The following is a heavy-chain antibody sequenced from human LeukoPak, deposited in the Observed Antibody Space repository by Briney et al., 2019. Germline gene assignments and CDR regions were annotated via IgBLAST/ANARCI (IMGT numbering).Heavy chain of an antibody. CDR2: ISGSGGSI. CDR1: GFTFSSYA. V-gene: IGHV3-23*01. J-gene: IGHJ5*02. D-gene: IGHD3-3*01. Sequence: GGSLRLSCAASGFTFSSYAMSWVRQAPGKGLEWVSGISGSGGSIYYADSVKGRFTISRDNSKNTLYLQMNSLRAEDTAVYYCAKDLPLNDFWSGPNWFDPWGQGTLVTVSS. CDR3: AKDLPLNDFWSGPNWFDP.